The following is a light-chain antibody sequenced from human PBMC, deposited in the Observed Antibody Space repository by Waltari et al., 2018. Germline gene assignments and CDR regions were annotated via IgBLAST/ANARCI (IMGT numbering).Light chain of an antibody. CDR2: KNN. Sequence: NSNIGSDNVYWYQHLPGAAPKLLIYKNNQRPSGIPDRFSGSKSGNTAFLTISGLQAEDEADYHCCSYGGPSSWVFGGGTKLTVL. CDR1: NSNIGSDN. V-gene: IGLV1-44*01. CDR3: CSYGGPSSWV. J-gene: IGLJ3*02.